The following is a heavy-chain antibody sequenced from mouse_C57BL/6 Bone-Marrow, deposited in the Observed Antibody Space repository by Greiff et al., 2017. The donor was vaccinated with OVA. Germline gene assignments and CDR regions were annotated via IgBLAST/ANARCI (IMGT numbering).Heavy chain of an antibody. V-gene: IGHV1-64*01. CDR3: ARSQDLLSPWFAY. CDR1: GYTFTSYW. CDR2: IHPNSGST. J-gene: IGHJ3*01. Sequence: QVQLKQSGAELVKPGASVKLSCKASGYTFTSYWMHWVKQRPGQGLEWIGMIHPNSGSTNYNEKFKSKATLTVDKSSSTAYMQLSSLTSEDSAVYYCARSQDLLSPWFAYWGQGTLVTVSA. D-gene: IGHD6-2*01.